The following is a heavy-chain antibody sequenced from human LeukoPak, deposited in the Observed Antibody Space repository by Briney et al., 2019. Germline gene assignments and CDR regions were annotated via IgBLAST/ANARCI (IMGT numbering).Heavy chain of an antibody. J-gene: IGHJ5*02. Sequence: SETLFLTCAVYGGSFSGYYWSWIRQPPGKGLEWIGSIYYSGTTHYNPSLESRVTISVDTSKNQFFLKLASVTAADTAIYYCAKGAGGFSYYNWFDPWGQGTLVTVSS. CDR3: AKGAGGFSYYNWFDP. V-gene: IGHV4-34*01. D-gene: IGHD5-18*01. CDR2: IYYSGTT. CDR1: GGSFSGYY.